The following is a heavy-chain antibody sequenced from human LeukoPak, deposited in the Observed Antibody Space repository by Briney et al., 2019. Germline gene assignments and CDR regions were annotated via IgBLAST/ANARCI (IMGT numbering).Heavy chain of an antibody. CDR3: ARAFGSGSYHNPDH. CDR1: GYTFTNYY. J-gene: IGHJ5*02. CDR2: INPSGGTT. Sequence: GASVKVSCKASGYTFTNYYMHWVRQAPGQGLEWMEVINPSGGTTSYAQKFQGRVTMTRDTSTSTVYMELSSLRSEDTAVYYCARAFGSGSYHNPDHWGQGTLVTVSS. D-gene: IGHD3-10*01. V-gene: IGHV1-46*01.